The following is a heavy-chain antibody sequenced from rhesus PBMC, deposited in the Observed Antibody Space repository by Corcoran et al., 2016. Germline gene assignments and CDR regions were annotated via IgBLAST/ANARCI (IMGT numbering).Heavy chain of an antibody. D-gene: IGHD6-31*01. V-gene: IGHV4S10*01. Sequence: QVQLQESGPGVVKHSETLSLTCAVSVGSIIDSYRWSWLRQPPGKGLEWIGYIYGRSTSTNSNPALKRRVTSPIDTSKNQFSLKLSAVTAADTAVYYCARALYSSGWFDYWGQGVLVTVSS. CDR1: VGSIIDSYR. CDR3: ARALYSSGWFDY. CDR2: IYGRSTST. J-gene: IGHJ4*01.